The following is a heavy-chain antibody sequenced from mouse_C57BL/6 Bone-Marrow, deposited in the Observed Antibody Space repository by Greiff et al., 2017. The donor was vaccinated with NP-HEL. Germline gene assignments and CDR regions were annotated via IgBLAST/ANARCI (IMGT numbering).Heavy chain of an antibody. D-gene: IGHD4-1*01. V-gene: IGHV1-50*01. CDR1: GYTFTSYW. Sequence: QVQLQQPGAELVKPGASVKLSCKASGYTFTSYWMQWVKQRPGQGLERIGEIDPSDSYTNYNQKFKGKATLTVDTSSSTAYMQLSSLTSEDSAVYYCARRLGYFDYWGQGTTLTVSS. J-gene: IGHJ2*01. CDR2: IDPSDSYT. CDR3: ARRLGYFDY.